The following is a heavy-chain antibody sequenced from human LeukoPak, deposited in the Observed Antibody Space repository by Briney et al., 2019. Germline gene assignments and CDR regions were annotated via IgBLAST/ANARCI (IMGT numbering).Heavy chain of an antibody. J-gene: IGHJ4*02. CDR2: INHSGST. D-gene: IGHD1-26*01. Sequence: SETLSLTCAVYGGSFSGYYWSWIRQPPGKGLEWIGEINHSGSTNYNPSLKSRVTISVDTSKNQFSLKLSSVTAADTAVYYCARVRGSYYGGNYFDYWGQGTLVTVSS. V-gene: IGHV4-34*01. CDR3: ARVRGSYYGGNYFDY. CDR1: GGSFSGYY.